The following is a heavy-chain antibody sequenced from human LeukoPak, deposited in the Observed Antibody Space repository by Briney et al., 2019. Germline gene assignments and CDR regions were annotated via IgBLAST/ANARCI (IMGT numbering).Heavy chain of an antibody. V-gene: IGHV3-23*01. CDR1: GFTFRDLA. CDR2: LSASGSIT. J-gene: IGHJ4*02. D-gene: IGHD1-1*01. Sequence: GRSLRLSCTASGFTFRDLAMNWVRQAPGKGLEWVSTLSASGSITYYADSVKGRFTISRDDSKNMLYLQMSSLRVDDTAVYYCAYLGLSSDWNDVPGPQIDHWGQGMLVSVSS. CDR3: AYLGLSSDWNDVPGPQIDH.